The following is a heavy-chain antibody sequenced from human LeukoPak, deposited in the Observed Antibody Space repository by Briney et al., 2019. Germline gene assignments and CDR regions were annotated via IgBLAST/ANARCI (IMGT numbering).Heavy chain of an antibody. CDR1: GFTVSSNY. D-gene: IGHD3-10*01. CDR3: TRDDSFYGSGRYY. J-gene: IGHJ4*02. CDR2: IYSGGST. V-gene: IGHV3-53*01. Sequence: PGGSLRLSCAASGFTVSSNYMSWVRQAPGKGLEWVSVIYSGGSTYYADSVKGRFTISRDNSKNTLYLQMNSLRAEDTAVYYCTRDDSFYGSGRYYWGQGTLVTVSS.